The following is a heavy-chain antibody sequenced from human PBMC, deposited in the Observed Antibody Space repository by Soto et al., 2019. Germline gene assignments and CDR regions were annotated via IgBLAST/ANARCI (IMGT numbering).Heavy chain of an antibody. Sequence: GGSLRLSCAVSGLTFGNAWINWVRQAPGKGQEWVGRIKSKGHGGTTDFAAPVKGRFAISRDDSKSIAYMEMNSLKIEDTAVYYCSTDSYSDLTVVRLDNWGHGILVTVSS. J-gene: IGHJ4*01. CDR1: GLTFGNAW. V-gene: IGHV3-15*07. CDR3: STDSYSDLTVVRLDN. D-gene: IGHD3-22*01. CDR2: IKSKGHGGTT.